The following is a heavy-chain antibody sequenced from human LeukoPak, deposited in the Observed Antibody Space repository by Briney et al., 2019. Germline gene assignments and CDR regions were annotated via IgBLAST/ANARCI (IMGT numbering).Heavy chain of an antibody. Sequence: GGSLRLSCAASGFTFNNYAMSWVRQAPGMGLGWVSTISGSGVTTYYADSVRGRFTISRDNSKTTLYLQLDSLRLEDMAIYYCAKSPGQIQLDYFDYWGQGTLVTVSS. J-gene: IGHJ4*02. V-gene: IGHV3-23*01. CDR3: AKSPGQIQLDYFDY. CDR2: ISGSGVTT. D-gene: IGHD1-1*01. CDR1: GFTFNNYA.